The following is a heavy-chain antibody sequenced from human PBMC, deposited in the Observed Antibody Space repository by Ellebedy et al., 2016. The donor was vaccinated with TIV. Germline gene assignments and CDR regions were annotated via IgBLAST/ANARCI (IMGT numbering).Heavy chain of an antibody. J-gene: IGHJ4*02. CDR2: INPNSGGT. V-gene: IGHV1-2*04. CDR1: GYTFTDYY. CDR3: ARGGSSNWYEAFDF. Sequence: AASVKVSCKASGYTFTDYYLHWVRQAPGQGLEWLGWINPNSGGTNFAQKFQGWVTLTRDTTITTAYKELSSMTSDDTSTAVFYCARGGSSNWYEAFDFWGQGTLVTASS. D-gene: IGHD6-13*01.